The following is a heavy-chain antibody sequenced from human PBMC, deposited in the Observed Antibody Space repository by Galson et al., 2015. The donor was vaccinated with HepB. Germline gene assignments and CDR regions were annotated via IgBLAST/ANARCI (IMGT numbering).Heavy chain of an antibody. CDR3: AIIAVAEIFDY. CDR1: GYTFTSYY. CDR2: INPSGGST. Sequence: SVKVSCKASGYTFTSYYMHWVRQAPGQGLEWMGIINPSGGSTSYAQKFQGRVTMTRDTSTSTVYMELSSLRSEDTAVYYCAIIAVAEIFDYWGQGTLVTVSS. J-gene: IGHJ4*02. V-gene: IGHV1-46*03. D-gene: IGHD6-19*01.